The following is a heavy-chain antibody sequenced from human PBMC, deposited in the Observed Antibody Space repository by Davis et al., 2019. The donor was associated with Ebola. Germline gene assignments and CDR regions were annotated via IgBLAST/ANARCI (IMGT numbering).Heavy chain of an antibody. CDR3: ARDIGVGATTGVLDY. J-gene: IGHJ4*02. V-gene: IGHV3-21*01. CDR2: ISSSSSYI. Sequence: PGGSLRLSCAASGFTFSSYSMNWVRQAPGKGLEWVSSISSSSSYIYYADSVKGRFTIARDNAKNSLYLQMNSLRAEDTAVYYCARDIGVGATTGVLDYWGQGTLVTVSS. D-gene: IGHD1-26*01. CDR1: GFTFSSYS.